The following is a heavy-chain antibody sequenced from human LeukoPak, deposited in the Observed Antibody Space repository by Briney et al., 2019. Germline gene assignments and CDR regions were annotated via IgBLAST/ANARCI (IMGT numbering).Heavy chain of an antibody. V-gene: IGHV2-26*01. D-gene: IGHD2-15*01. CDR3: ARMTVVVVAATRGNWFGP. CDR2: IFSNDEK. J-gene: IGHJ5*02. CDR1: GFSLSNARMG. Sequence: ESGPVLLKPTETLTLTCTVSGFSLSNARMGVSWIRQPPGKALEWLSHIFSNDEKSYSTSLKSRLTISKDTSTTQVVLTMTNMDPVDTAKYYCARMTVVVVAATRGNWFGPWGQGTLVTVSS.